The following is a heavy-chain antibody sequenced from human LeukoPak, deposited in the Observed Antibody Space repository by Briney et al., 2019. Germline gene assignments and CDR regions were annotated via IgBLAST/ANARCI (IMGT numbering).Heavy chain of an antibody. CDR1: GGTFSSYA. J-gene: IGHJ4*02. V-gene: IGHV1-69*05. Sequence: ASVKVSCKASGGTFSSYAISWVRQAPGQGLEWMGGIIPIFGTANYAQKFQGRVTITTDESTSTAYMELSSLRFEDTAVYYCARDTPNYYDSSGYYLWGQGTLVTVSS. CDR3: ARDTPNYYDSSGYYL. CDR2: IIPIFGTA. D-gene: IGHD3-22*01.